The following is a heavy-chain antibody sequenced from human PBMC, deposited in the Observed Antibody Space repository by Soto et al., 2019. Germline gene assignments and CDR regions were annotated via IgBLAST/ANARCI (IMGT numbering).Heavy chain of an antibody. CDR3: AGSIVVVPAAMGPFDY. CDR1: GFTFSSYA. Sequence: GGSLRLSCAASGFTFSSYAMSWVRQAPGKGLEWVSAISGSGGSTYYADSVKGRFTISRDNSKNTLYLQMNSLRAEDTAVYYCAGSIVVVPAAMGPFDYWGQGTLVTVSS. J-gene: IGHJ4*02. V-gene: IGHV3-23*01. D-gene: IGHD2-2*01. CDR2: ISGSGGST.